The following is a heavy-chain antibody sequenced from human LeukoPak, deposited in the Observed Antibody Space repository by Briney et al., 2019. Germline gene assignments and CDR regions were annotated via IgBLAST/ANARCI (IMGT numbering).Heavy chain of an antibody. Sequence: GGSLRLSCAASGFTFSSYSMNWVRQAPGKGLEWVSSISSSSSSYIYYADSVKGRFTISRDNAKNSLYLQMNSLRAEDTAVYYCAREPRVYCSGRSCSSGYWGQGTLVTVSS. J-gene: IGHJ4*02. D-gene: IGHD2-15*01. CDR3: AREPRVYCSGRSCSSGY. V-gene: IGHV3-21*01. CDR2: ISSSSSSYI. CDR1: GFTFSSYS.